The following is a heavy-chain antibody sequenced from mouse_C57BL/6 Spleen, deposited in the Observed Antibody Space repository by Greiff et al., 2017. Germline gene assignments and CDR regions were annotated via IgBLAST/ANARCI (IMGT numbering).Heavy chain of an antibody. Sequence: QVQLKQSGAELARPGASVKMSCKASGYTFTSYTMHWVKQRPGQGLEWIGYINPSSGYTKYNQKFKDKATLTADKSSSTAYMQLSSLTSEDSSVYYCARNDYLFDYWGQGTTLTVSS. CDR2: INPSSGYT. J-gene: IGHJ2*01. CDR1: GYTFTSYT. CDR3: ARNDYLFDY. V-gene: IGHV1-4*01. D-gene: IGHD2-4*01.